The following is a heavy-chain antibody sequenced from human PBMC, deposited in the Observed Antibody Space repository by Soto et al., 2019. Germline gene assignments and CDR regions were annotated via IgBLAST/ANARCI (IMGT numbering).Heavy chain of an antibody. J-gene: IGHJ2*01. Sequence: QLQLQESGPGLVKPSETLSLTCTVSGGSISSSSYYWGWIRQPPGKGLEWIGSIYYSGSTYYNPALKGRVPISVDTSKNQCSLKRSSVTAADPAVYYCARLRSGSYAGSWYFDLWGRGTLVTVSS. V-gene: IGHV4-39*01. CDR3: ARLRSGSYAGSWYFDL. D-gene: IGHD1-26*01. CDR2: IYYSGST. CDR1: GGSISSSSYY.